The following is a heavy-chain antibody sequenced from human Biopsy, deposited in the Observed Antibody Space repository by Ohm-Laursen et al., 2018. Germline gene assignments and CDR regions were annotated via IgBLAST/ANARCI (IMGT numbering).Heavy chain of an antibody. Sequence: SETLSLTCSVSGGSASSYLWSWIRQPPGKGLEWIGNIYNSGSTSYNPSLKSRVTISVDTSKNQFSLKLNSATAADTAVYYCASFNDYKGYWFDPWGQGTLVTVSS. J-gene: IGHJ5*02. D-gene: IGHD4-11*01. CDR3: ASFNDYKGYWFDP. CDR1: GGSASSYL. V-gene: IGHV4-59*02. CDR2: IYNSGST.